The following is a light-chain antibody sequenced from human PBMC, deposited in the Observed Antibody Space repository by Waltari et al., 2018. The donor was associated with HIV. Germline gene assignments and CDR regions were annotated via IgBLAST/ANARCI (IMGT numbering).Light chain of an antibody. CDR3: AVWDDSLTGVI. Sequence: QSVLTQPPSASGTPGQRVSISCSGSDSNIGRNDVYWYQQVAGTAPKLLIYRDNPRPSGVSDRFSGSNSGSSASLAISGLRSEDEAAYFCAVWDDSLTGVIFGGKTKLTVL. V-gene: IGLV1-47*01. CDR1: DSNIGRND. J-gene: IGLJ2*01. CDR2: RDN.